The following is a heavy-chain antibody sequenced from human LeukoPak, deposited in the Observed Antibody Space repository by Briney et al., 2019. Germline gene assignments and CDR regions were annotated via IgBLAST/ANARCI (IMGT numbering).Heavy chain of an antibody. J-gene: IGHJ4*02. CDR3: ARGYYDYVWGSYRPYFDY. Sequence: SETLSLTCTVSGGPISSSSYYWGWIRQPPGKGLEWIGSIYYSGSTYYNPSLKSRVTISVDTSKNQFSLKLSSVTAADTAVYYCARGYYDYVWGSYRPYFDYWGQGTLVTVSS. CDR2: IYYSGST. CDR1: GGPISSSSYY. V-gene: IGHV4-39*07. D-gene: IGHD3-16*02.